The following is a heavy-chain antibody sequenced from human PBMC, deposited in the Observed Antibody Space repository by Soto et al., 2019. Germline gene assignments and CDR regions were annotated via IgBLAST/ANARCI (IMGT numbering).Heavy chain of an antibody. CDR3: ARAPCTNGVCSYYYGMDV. CDR1: GGSISSGGYY. J-gene: IGHJ6*02. CDR2: IYYSGST. Sequence: SETLSLTCTVSGGSISSGGYYWSWIRQHPGKGLEWIGYIYYSGSTYYNPSLKSRVAISVDTSKNQFSLKLSSVTAADTAVYYCARAPCTNGVCSYYYGMDVWGQGTTVTVSS. D-gene: IGHD2-8*01. V-gene: IGHV4-31*03.